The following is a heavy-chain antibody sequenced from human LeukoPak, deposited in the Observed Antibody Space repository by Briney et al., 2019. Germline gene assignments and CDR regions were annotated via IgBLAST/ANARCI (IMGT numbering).Heavy chain of an antibody. CDR1: GGSISSYY. Sequence: PSETLSLTCTVSGGSISSYYWSWIRQLPGKGLEWIGYIYYSGSTNYNPSLKSRVTISVDTSKNQFSLKLSSVTAADTAVYYCARQRRDGYNFDYWGQGTLVTVSS. D-gene: IGHD5-24*01. J-gene: IGHJ4*02. V-gene: IGHV4-59*08. CDR3: ARQRRDGYNFDY. CDR2: IYYSGST.